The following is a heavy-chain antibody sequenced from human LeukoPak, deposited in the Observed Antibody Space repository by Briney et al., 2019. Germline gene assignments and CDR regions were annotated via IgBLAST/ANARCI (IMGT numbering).Heavy chain of an antibody. CDR3: AKDIGWFGESSPFDY. D-gene: IGHD3-10*01. V-gene: IGHV3-30*18. Sequence: PGVSLRLSCAASVFTFSSYGMHWVRQAPGKGLEGGAVISYEGSNKYYADSVKGRFTISRDNSKNTLYLQMNSLRAEETAVYYCAKDIGWFGESSPFDYWGQGTLVTVSS. J-gene: IGHJ4*02. CDR2: ISYEGSNK. CDR1: VFTFSSYG.